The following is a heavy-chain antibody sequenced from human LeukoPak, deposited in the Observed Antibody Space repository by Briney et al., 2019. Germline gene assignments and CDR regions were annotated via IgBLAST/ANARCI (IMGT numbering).Heavy chain of an antibody. Sequence: GGSLRLSCAASGFTFSSYGMHWVRQAPGKGLEWVAVISYDGSNKYYADSVKGRFTISRDNSKNTLYLQMNSLRAEDTAVYYCAKVASSSSGSYYPAGYWGQGTLVTVSS. CDR3: AKVASSSSGSYYPAGY. V-gene: IGHV3-30*18. J-gene: IGHJ4*02. CDR1: GFTFSSYG. D-gene: IGHD3-10*01. CDR2: ISYDGSNK.